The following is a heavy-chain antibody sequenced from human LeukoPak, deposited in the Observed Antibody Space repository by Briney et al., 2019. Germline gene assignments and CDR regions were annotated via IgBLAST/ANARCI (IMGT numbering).Heavy chain of an antibody. J-gene: IGHJ6*02. CDR2: ISYDGNNQ. Sequence: GGSLRLSCAASGFTFSNYGMHWLRQTPDKGLEWVAIISYDGNNQYYADSVKGRFTISRDNSKNTLYLQMNSLRSEDTAMYYFAKPMHRGVILDGLDVWGQGTTVTVSS. CDR1: GFTFSNYG. CDR3: AKPMHRGVILDGLDV. V-gene: IGHV3-30*18. D-gene: IGHD3-10*01.